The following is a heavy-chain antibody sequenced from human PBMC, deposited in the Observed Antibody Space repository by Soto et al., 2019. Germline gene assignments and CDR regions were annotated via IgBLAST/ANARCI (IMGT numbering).Heavy chain of an antibody. V-gene: IGHV3-7*03. CDR2: IKQDGSEK. CDR1: VFTFSSYW. D-gene: IGHD6-13*01. Sequence: GPLRLSCAASVFTFSSYWMSWVRQAPGKGLEWVANIKQDGSEKYYVDSVKGRFTISRDNAKNSLYLQMNSLRAEDTAVYYCAREQQPLDYWGQGTLVTVSS. CDR3: AREQQPLDY. J-gene: IGHJ4*02.